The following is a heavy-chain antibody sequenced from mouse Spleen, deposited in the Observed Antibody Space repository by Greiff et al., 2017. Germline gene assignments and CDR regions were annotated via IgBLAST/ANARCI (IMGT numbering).Heavy chain of an antibody. CDR2: IWSDGST. V-gene: IGHV2-6-1*01. J-gene: IGHJ3*01. Sequence: VKLMESGPGLVAPSQSLSITCTVSGFSLTSYGVHWVRQPPGKGLEWLVVIWSDGSTTYNSALKSRLSISKDNSKSQVFLKMNSLQTDDTAMYYCARHKGDDYDPSWFAYWGQGTLVTVSA. CDR1: GFSLTSYG. D-gene: IGHD2-4*01. CDR3: ARHKGDDYDPSWFAY.